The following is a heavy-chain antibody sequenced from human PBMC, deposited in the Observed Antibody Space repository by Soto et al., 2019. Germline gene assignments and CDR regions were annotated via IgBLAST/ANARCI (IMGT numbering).Heavy chain of an antibody. CDR1: GFTVSSNY. J-gene: IGHJ4*02. Sequence: PGGSLRLSCAASGFTVSSNYMSWVRQAPGKGLEWVSVIYSGGSTYYADSVKGRFTISRDNSKNTLYLQMNSLRAEDTAVYYCALSSRAVAGFDYWGQGTLVTVSS. V-gene: IGHV3-53*01. CDR3: ALSSRAVAGFDY. CDR2: IYSGGST. D-gene: IGHD6-19*01.